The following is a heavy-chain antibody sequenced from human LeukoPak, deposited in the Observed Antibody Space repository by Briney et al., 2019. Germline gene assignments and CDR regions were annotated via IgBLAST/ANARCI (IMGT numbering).Heavy chain of an antibody. D-gene: IGHD2-8*01. J-gene: IGHJ4*02. Sequence: PGGSLRLSCSPSGFTFSAYGMHWVRQAPGNGLEWVAFIRYDGGNKYYADSVKGRFTISRDNAKNTLYLQMNSLRAEDTAVYYCGVLTLNPGWGQGTLVSVSS. CDR1: GFTFSAYG. V-gene: IGHV3-30*02. CDR3: GVLTLNPG. CDR2: IRYDGGNK.